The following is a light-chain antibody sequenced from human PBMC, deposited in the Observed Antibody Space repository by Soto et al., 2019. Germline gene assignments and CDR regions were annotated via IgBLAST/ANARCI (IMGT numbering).Light chain of an antibody. J-gene: IGLJ3*02. CDR3: SAWDDILNGWL. CDR1: SSNIGSNT. CDR2: SNI. V-gene: IGLV1-44*01. Sequence: QSVLTQPTSASGTPGQRVTISCSGGSSNIGSNTVNWYQQLPEAAPKLLIYSNIHRPSGVPDRFSGSTSDTSASLAISGLQSEDEADYFCSAWDDILNGWLFGGGTKLTVL.